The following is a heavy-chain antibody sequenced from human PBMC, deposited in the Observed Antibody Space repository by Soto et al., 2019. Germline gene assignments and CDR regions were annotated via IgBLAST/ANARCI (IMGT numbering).Heavy chain of an antibody. Sequence: EVILLESGGHLVAPGESLRLSCVASGFSFSSSALTWVRQAPGKGLEWVADISGQGGTTYYADSVKGRFIISRDNSKNTLSPQMTSLRVEDTAVYYCAKENDYSIIESNWFDAWGPGTLVSVSS. V-gene: IGHV3-23*01. D-gene: IGHD4-4*01. CDR3: AKENDYSIIESNWFDA. J-gene: IGHJ5*02. CDR1: GFSFSSSA. CDR2: ISGQGGTT.